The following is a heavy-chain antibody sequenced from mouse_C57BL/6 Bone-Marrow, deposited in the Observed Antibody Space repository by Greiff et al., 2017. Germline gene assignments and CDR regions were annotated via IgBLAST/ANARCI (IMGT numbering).Heavy chain of an antibody. V-gene: IGHV1-81*01. CDR2: IYPRSGNT. Sequence: VQLQQSGAELARPGASVKLSCKASGYTFTSYGISWVKQRTGQGLEWIGEIYPRSGNTYYNEKFKGKATLTADKSSSTAYMELRSLTSEDSAVYFCARHYYDFAYWGQGTLVTVSA. D-gene: IGHD2-4*01. J-gene: IGHJ3*01. CDR1: GYTFTSYG. CDR3: ARHYYDFAY.